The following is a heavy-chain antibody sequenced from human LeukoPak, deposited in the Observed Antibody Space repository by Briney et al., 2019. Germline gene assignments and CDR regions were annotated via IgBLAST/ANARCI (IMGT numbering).Heavy chain of an antibody. CDR1: GGSFSGYY. Sequence: SETLSLTCAVYGGSFSGYYWSWIRQSPGKGLEGIGEINHRGSTNYNPSLKRRVTISVDTSKNQFSLKLSSVTAADTAVYYCAKSLYGSGSYYNWFDPWGQGTLVTVSS. CDR3: AKSLYGSGSYYNWFDP. CDR2: INHRGST. D-gene: IGHD3-10*01. V-gene: IGHV4-34*01. J-gene: IGHJ5*02.